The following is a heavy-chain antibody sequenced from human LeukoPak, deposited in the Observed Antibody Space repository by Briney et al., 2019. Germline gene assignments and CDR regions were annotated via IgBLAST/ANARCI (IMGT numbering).Heavy chain of an antibody. CDR3: ARDFLACSRASCLNWFDP. V-gene: IGHV4-59*11. CDR1: GGSISSHF. J-gene: IGHJ5*02. CDR2: IHYSGST. Sequence: SETLSLTCPVSGGSISSHFWTWIRQPPGKGLEWIGYIHYSGSTNYNPSLKSRVSISVDTSKNEFSLKLSSVTAADTAVYYCARDFLACSRASCLNWFDPWGQGTLVTVSS. D-gene: IGHD2-2*01.